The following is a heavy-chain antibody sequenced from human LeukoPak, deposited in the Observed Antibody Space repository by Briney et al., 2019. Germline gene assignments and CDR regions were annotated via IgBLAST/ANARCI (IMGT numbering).Heavy chain of an antibody. V-gene: IGHV3-30*18. CDR1: GSTFSSYG. D-gene: IGHD6-13*01. CDR3: AKDRIAAAGLRYYYYGMDV. J-gene: IGHJ6*02. Sequence: PGGSLRLSCAAAGSTFSSYGMHWVRQAPGKGLEWVEAISYDGSNKYYTDSVKGRFTSSRDNSKNPLYLQMNSLRAEDTAVYYCAKDRIAAAGLRYYYYGMDVWGQGTTVSVSS. CDR2: ISYDGSNK.